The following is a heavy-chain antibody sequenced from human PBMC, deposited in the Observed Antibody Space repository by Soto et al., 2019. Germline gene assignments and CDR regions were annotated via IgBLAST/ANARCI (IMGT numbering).Heavy chain of an antibody. D-gene: IGHD2-21*02. J-gene: IGHJ6*02. Sequence: QITLKESGPTLVKPTQTLTLTCTFSGFSLSTSGVGVGWIRQPPGKALEWLALIYWDDDKRYSPSLRSRLTINKDTSKIQVVLTMTNMDPVATTTYYCIQSRCGGDCLQSYASHYYYGMDVWGQGTTVTVSS. CDR1: GFSLSTSGVG. CDR2: IYWDDDK. V-gene: IGHV2-5*02. CDR3: IQSRCGGDCLQSYASHYYYGMDV.